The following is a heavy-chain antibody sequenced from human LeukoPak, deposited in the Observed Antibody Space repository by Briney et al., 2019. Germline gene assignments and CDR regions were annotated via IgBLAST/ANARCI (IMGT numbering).Heavy chain of an antibody. CDR1: GFTFSNYS. V-gene: IGHV3-21*04. Sequence: GGSLRLSCAASGFTFSNYSMNWVRQAPGKGLEWVSSISSSSSYIYYADSVKGRFTISRDNSKNTLYLQVNSLRAEDTAVYYCAKGGKWDVTPFDYWGQGTLVTVSS. CDR2: ISSSSSYI. J-gene: IGHJ4*02. CDR3: AKGGKWDVTPFDY. D-gene: IGHD1-26*01.